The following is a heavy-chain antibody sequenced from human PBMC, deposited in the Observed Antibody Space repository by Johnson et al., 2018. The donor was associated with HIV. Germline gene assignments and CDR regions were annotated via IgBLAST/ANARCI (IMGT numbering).Heavy chain of an antibody. CDR2: RRYDGRNK. J-gene: IGHJ3*02. Sequence: QVQLVESGGGSVQPGGSLRLSCAASGFSFSSYALTWVRQAPGKGLEWVAFRRYDGRNKYYVDSVKGRFTISRDNSKNTLYLQMNSLRAEDTAVYYCARAYSSSWYRDDAFDIWGQGTVVTVSS. V-gene: IGHV3-30*02. CDR3: ARAYSSSWYRDDAFDI. CDR1: GFSFSSYA. D-gene: IGHD6-13*01.